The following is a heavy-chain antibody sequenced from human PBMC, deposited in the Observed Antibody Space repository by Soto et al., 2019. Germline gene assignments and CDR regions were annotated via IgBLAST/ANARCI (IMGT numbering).Heavy chain of an antibody. CDR2: IKQDGSEK. D-gene: IGHD2-15*01. CDR1: GFTFSSYW. J-gene: IGHJ4*02. Sequence: PPGGSLRLSCAASGFTFSSYWMSWVRQAPGKGLEWVANIKQDGSEKYYVDSVKGRFTISRDNAKNSLYLQMNSLRAEDTAVYYCARAYSRVSRYFDYWGQGTLVTVSS. V-gene: IGHV3-7*04. CDR3: ARAYSRVSRYFDY.